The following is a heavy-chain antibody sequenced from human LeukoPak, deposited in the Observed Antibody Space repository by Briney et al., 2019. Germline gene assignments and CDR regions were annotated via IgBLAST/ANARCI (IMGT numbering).Heavy chain of an antibody. V-gene: IGHV1-69*13. D-gene: IGHD6-6*01. CDR2: IIPIFGTA. Sequence: ASVEVSCKASGGTFSSYAISWVRQAPGQGLEWMGGIIPIFGTANYAQKFQGRVTITADESTSTAYMELSSLRSEDTAVYYCARVYLGVAAREPFDYWGQGTLVTVSS. CDR1: GGTFSSYA. CDR3: ARVYLGVAAREPFDY. J-gene: IGHJ4*02.